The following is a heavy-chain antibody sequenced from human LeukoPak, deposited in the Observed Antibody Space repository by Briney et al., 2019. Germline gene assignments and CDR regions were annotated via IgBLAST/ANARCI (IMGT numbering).Heavy chain of an antibody. CDR3: ARNYDFWSESSYYYMDV. CDR1: GFTFSSYS. CDR2: ISSSSSYI. J-gene: IGHJ6*03. V-gene: IGHV3-21*01. Sequence: GGSLRLSCAASGFTFSSYSMNWVRQAPGKGLEWVSSISSSSSYIYYADSVKGRFTISRDNAKNSLYLQMNSLRAEDTAVYYCARNYDFWSESSYYYMDVWGKGTTVTVSS. D-gene: IGHD3-3*01.